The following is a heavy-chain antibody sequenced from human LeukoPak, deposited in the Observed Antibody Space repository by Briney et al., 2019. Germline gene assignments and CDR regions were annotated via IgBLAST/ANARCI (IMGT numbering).Heavy chain of an antibody. J-gene: IGHJ4*02. D-gene: IGHD6-19*01. CDR2: IYYSGNT. V-gene: IGHV4-39*01. CDR3: ARHSIAVTDDC. Sequence: SETLSLTYTVSGGSTSSSNYYWGWIRQPPGKGLEWIGSIYYSGNTYYNPSLKSRVSISVDTSRNQFSLRLSSVTAADTAIYYCARHSIAVTDDCWGQGTLVTVSS. CDR1: GGSTSSSNYY.